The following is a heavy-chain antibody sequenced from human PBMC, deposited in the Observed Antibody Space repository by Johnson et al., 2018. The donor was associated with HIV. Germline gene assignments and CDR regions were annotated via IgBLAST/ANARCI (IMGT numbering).Heavy chain of an antibody. CDR3: ARERTYSSGYAFDI. D-gene: IGHD6-19*01. CDR2: IQYDANNK. CDR1: GFTFSDYY. J-gene: IGHJ3*02. Sequence: QVQLVESGGGLVKPGGSLRLSCAASGFTFSDYYMSWIRQAPGKGLDWVAFIQYDANNKYYADSVKGRFTISRDNSKNTLYLQMNSLRAEDTAVYYCARERTYSSGYAFDIWGQGTMVTVSS. V-gene: IGHV3-30*02.